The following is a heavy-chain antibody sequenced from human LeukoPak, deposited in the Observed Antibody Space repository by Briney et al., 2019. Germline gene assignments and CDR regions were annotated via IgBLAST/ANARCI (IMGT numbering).Heavy chain of an antibody. CDR1: GFTFSSYG. Sequence: GGSLRLSCAATGFTFSSYGMHWVRQAPGKGLEWVAVIWYDGSNKYYADSVKGRFTISRDNSKNTLYLQMNSLRAEDTAVYYCARDSGIAARHYGMDVWGQGTTVTVSS. J-gene: IGHJ6*02. D-gene: IGHD6-6*01. CDR2: IWYDGSNK. V-gene: IGHV3-33*01. CDR3: ARDSGIAARHYGMDV.